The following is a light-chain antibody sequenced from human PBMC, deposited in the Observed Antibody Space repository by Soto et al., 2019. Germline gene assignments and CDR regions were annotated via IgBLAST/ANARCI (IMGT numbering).Light chain of an antibody. Sequence: QSALTEHCSVFGSRGRSITISCTGTINDIGNYDFVSWYQQVPGTAPKAMIYEVSSRPSGVSNRFSGSKSGNTASLTISGLQAEDEAYYYCSSYTTSTSFILFGGGTKVTVL. CDR2: EVS. J-gene: IGLJ2*01. CDR3: SSYTTSTSFIL. V-gene: IGLV2-14*01. CDR1: INDIGNYDF.